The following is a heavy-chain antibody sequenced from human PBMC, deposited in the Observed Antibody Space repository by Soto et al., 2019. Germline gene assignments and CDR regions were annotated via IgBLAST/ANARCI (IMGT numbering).Heavy chain of an antibody. D-gene: IGHD4-17*01. CDR2: IYDGGST. V-gene: IGHV3-66*01. J-gene: IGHJ5*02. CDR3: ARGDGDYGRRLDP. CDR1: GFPVSPNY. Sequence: EVPLVESGGGLVQPGGSLRLSCAASGFPVSPNYVRWVRQAPGQGLEWVSIIYDGGSTYYADSVKGRFTITRDNFKNMLYLQMNSLRAEDTAVYYCARGDGDYGRRLDPWGQGTQVTVSS.